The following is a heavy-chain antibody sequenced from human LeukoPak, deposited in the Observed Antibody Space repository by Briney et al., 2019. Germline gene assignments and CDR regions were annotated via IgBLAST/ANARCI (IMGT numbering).Heavy chain of an antibody. D-gene: IGHD3-22*01. V-gene: IGHV3-53*01. Sequence: GGSLRLSCAASGFSVSNNYMSWVRQAPGKGLEWVSLIHSGGDKRHAASVKGRFTISRDNSKNTLYLQMDSLRVEDTAVYYCGGYSSLDHWGQGTLVTVSS. CDR2: IHSGGDK. CDR1: GFSVSNNY. J-gene: IGHJ4*02. CDR3: GGYSSLDH.